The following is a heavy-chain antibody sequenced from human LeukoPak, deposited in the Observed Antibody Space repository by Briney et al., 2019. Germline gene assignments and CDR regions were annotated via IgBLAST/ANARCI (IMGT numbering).Heavy chain of an antibody. CDR1: GGSISSGGYS. D-gene: IGHD3-10*01. V-gene: IGHV4-30-2*01. Sequence: SQTLSLTCAVSGGSISSGGYSWSWIRQAPGKGLEWIGYIYHSGSTYYNPSLKNRVTISVDTSKNQFSLKLSSVTAADTAVYYCARARKLWFGELYAFDIWGQGTMVTVSS. CDR3: ARARKLWFGELYAFDI. J-gene: IGHJ3*02. CDR2: IYHSGST.